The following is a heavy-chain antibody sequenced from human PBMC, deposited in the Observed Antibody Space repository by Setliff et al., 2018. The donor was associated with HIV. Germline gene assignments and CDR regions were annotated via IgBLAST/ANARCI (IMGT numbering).Heavy chain of an antibody. CDR1: GYTFTSYP. CDR2: IYPNSGGT. Sequence: ASVKVSCKASGYTFTSYPMHWVRQAPGQGLEWMGWIYPNSGGTKYVQKFQGRGTMTRDTSIKTAYMEMSRLRSDDTAVYYCARVPSRYCSSTTCPFFFDQWGQGTLVTVSS. J-gene: IGHJ4*02. V-gene: IGHV1-2*02. CDR3: ARVPSRYCSSTTCPFFFDQ. D-gene: IGHD2-2*01.